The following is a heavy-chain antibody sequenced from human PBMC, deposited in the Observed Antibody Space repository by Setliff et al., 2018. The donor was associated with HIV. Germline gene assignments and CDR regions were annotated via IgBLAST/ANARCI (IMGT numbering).Heavy chain of an antibody. V-gene: IGHV3-21*01. CDR1: GFMFSNYA. J-gene: IGHJ4*02. CDR3: ARAVHSGWYYFDY. Sequence: GESLKISCAVSGFMFSNYAMNWVRQAPGKGLEWVSSISSSSSYIYYADSLKGRFTISRDNAKNSLYLQMNSLRAEDTAVYYCARAVHSGWYYFDYWGQGTLVTVSS. CDR2: ISSSSSYI. D-gene: IGHD6-19*01.